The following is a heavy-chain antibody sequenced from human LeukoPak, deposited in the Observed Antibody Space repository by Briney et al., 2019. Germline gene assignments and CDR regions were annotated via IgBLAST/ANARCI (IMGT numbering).Heavy chain of an antibody. V-gene: IGHV3-23*01. CDR3: AKDRAGDCSGGSCYLNWFDP. CDR2: ISGSGGST. Sequence: RPGGSLRLSCAASGFTFSSYAMSWVRQAPGKGLEWVSAISGSGGSTYYADSVKGRFTISRDNSKNTLYLQMNSLRAEDTAVYYCAKDRAGDCSGGSCYLNWFDPWGQGTLVTVSS. J-gene: IGHJ5*02. CDR1: GFTFSSYA. D-gene: IGHD2-15*01.